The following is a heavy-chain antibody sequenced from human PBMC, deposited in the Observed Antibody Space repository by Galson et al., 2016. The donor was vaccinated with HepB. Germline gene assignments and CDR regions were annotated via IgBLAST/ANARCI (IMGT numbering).Heavy chain of an antibody. D-gene: IGHD3-10*01. CDR1: GFTFRSYA. V-gene: IGHV3-23*01. CDR3: AKDYRPYYYGSGRSPFDY. J-gene: IGHJ4*02. Sequence: SLRLSCAASGFTFRSYAMSWVRQAPGKGLEWVSAISGSGGSTYYADSVKGRFTISRDNSKNTMYLQMNSLRAEDTAVYYCAKDYRPYYYGSGRSPFDYRGQGTLVTVSS. CDR2: ISGSGGST.